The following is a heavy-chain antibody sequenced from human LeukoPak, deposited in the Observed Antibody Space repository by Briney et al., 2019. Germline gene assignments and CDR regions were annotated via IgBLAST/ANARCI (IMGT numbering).Heavy chain of an antibody. V-gene: IGHV3-7*03. Sequence: GGSLRLSCAAYGFTFSSYWMSWVRQAPGNGLEWVANIKQDGSDKYYVDSVKGRFTISRDNAKNSLYMQMNSRRADDTAVYYCARKTVVGSYFDYWGQGTPVTVSS. J-gene: IGHJ4*02. CDR1: GFTFSSYW. D-gene: IGHD4-23*01. CDR3: ARKTVVGSYFDY. CDR2: IKQDGSDK.